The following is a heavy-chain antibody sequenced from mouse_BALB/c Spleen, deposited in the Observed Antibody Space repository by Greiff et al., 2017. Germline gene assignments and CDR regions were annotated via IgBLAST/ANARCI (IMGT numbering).Heavy chain of an antibody. CDR2: ISSGGSYT. Sequence: EVQGVESGGDLVKPGGSLKLSCAASGFTFSSYGMSWVRQTPDKRLEWVATISSGGSYTYYPDSVKGRFTISRDNAKNTLYLQMSSLKSEDTAMYYCARGGYLDYWGQGTTLTVSS. D-gene: IGHD1-1*02. CDR1: GFTFSSYG. CDR3: ARGGYLDY. V-gene: IGHV5-6*01. J-gene: IGHJ2*01.